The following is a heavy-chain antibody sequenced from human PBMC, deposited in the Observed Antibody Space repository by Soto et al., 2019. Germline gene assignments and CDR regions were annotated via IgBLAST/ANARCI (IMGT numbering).Heavy chain of an antibody. CDR3: ARDRGDIVVVVAATGWFDP. J-gene: IGHJ5*02. Sequence: QVQLQESGPGLVKPSGTLSLTCAVSGGSISSSNWWSWVRQPPGKGLEGSGEIYHSGSTNYNPSLNSRVTISVDKSKNQFSLKLSSVTAADTAVYYYARDRGDIVVVVAATGWFDPWGQGTLVTVSS. CDR2: IYHSGST. CDR1: GGSISSSNW. V-gene: IGHV4-4*02. D-gene: IGHD2-15*01.